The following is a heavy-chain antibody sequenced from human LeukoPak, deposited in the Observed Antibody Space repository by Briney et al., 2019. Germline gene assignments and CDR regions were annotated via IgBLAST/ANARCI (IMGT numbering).Heavy chain of an antibody. D-gene: IGHD3-22*01. CDR1: GGSISSGGYY. Sequence: SQTLSLTCTVSGGSISSGGYYWSWIRQHPGNGLEWIGYIYYSGSTYYNPSLKSRVTISVDTSKNQFSLKLSSVTAADTAVYYCATTCYYDSSGYYYAGAFDIWGQGTMVTVSS. V-gene: IGHV4-31*03. J-gene: IGHJ3*02. CDR2: IYYSGST. CDR3: ATTCYYDSSGYYYAGAFDI.